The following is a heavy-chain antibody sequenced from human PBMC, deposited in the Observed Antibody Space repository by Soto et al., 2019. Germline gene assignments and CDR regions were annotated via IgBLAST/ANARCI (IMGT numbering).Heavy chain of an antibody. V-gene: IGHV4-59*01. CDR3: ARAPSTEVVIAVDSFDM. CDR1: GGSLSNYY. D-gene: IGHD2-15*01. CDR2: IYSNGAT. Sequence: SETLSLTCTVSGGSLSNYYWSWTRQPPGTGLEWIGYIYSNGATNYNPSLKSRVTISVDTSKNQFYLRLSSVTAADTAMYYCARAPSTEVVIAVDSFDMWGQGTMVTVSS. J-gene: IGHJ3*02.